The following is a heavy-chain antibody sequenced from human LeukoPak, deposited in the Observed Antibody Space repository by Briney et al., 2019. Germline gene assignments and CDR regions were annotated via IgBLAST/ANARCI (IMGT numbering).Heavy chain of an antibody. CDR2: ISWNSGSI. Sequence: GGSLRLSCAASGFTFDDYAMHWVRQAPGKGLEWVSGISWNSGSIGYADSVKGRFTISRDNAKNSLYLQMNSLRAEDTALYYCAKASQYFDWLLVGEDYFDYWGQGTLVTVSS. CDR1: GFTFDDYA. V-gene: IGHV3-9*01. J-gene: IGHJ4*02. D-gene: IGHD3-9*01. CDR3: AKASQYFDWLLVGEDYFDY.